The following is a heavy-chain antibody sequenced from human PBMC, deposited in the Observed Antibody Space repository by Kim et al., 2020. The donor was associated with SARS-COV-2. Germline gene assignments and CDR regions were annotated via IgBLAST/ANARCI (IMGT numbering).Heavy chain of an antibody. D-gene: IGHD6-13*01. Sequence: SVKVSCKASGGTFSSYAISWVRQAPGQGLEWMGGIIPIFGTANYAQKFQGRVTITADESTSTAYMELSSLRSEDTAVYYCARDRRYSSSWGDAFDIWGQGTMVTVSS. CDR3: ARDRRYSSSWGDAFDI. CDR2: IIPIFGTA. CDR1: GGTFSSYA. V-gene: IGHV1-69*13. J-gene: IGHJ3*02.